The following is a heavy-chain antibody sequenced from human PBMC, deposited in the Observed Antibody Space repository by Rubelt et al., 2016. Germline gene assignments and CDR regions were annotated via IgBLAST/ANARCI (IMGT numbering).Heavy chain of an antibody. CDR2: INHSGST. Sequence: IGEINHSGSTNYNPSLKSRVTISVDTSKNQFSLKLSSVTAADTAVYYCARSLWFGELLSGKYSGMDVWGQGTTVTVSS. D-gene: IGHD3-10*01. CDR3: ARSLWFGELLSGKYSGMDV. V-gene: IGHV4-34*01. J-gene: IGHJ6*02.